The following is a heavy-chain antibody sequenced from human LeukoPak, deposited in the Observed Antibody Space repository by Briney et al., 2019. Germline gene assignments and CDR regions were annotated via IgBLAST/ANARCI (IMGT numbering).Heavy chain of an antibody. J-gene: IGHJ4*02. Sequence: PSETLSLTCTVSGGSISSYYWTWIRQPAGKGLEWIGRISASGSPYYNPSLKNRVTTSVDKYKNHFSLKLISVTAADTAVYYCAGSTNWYLLDYWGQGTLVTVSS. CDR1: GGSISSYY. CDR2: ISASGSP. CDR3: AGSTNWYLLDY. D-gene: IGHD1-7*01. V-gene: IGHV4-4*07.